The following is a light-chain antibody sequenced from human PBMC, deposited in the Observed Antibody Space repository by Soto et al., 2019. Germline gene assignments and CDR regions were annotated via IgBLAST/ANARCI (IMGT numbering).Light chain of an antibody. CDR2: DVS. CDR1: SSDVGFYNY. J-gene: IGLJ3*02. CDR3: CSYAGTSRV. Sequence: QSALTQPPSASGSPGQSVTISCTGTSSDVGFYNYVSWYEQHPGKAPKLIIFDVSKRPSGVPDRFSGSKSGNTASLTVSGLQAEDEADYYCCSYAGTSRVFGGGTKLTVL. V-gene: IGLV2-8*01.